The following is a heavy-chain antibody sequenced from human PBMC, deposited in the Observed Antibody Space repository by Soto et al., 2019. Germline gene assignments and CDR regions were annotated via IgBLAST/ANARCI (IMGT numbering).Heavy chain of an antibody. CDR2: IKQDGSEK. CDR3: ARGGFTVGHPDNHY. V-gene: IGHV3-7*01. D-gene: IGHD4-17*01. CDR1: GFTFSSYW. Sequence: GGSLRLSCAASGFTFSSYWMSWVRQAPGKGLEWVANIKQDGSEKYYVDSVKGRFTISRDNAKNSLYLQMNSLRAEDTAVYSCARGGFTVGHPDNHYWGQGTLVTVSS. J-gene: IGHJ4*02.